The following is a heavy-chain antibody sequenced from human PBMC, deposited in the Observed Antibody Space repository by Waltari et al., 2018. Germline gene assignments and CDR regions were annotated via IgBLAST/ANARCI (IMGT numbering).Heavy chain of an antibody. Sequence: WTWIRRPPGKGLECIGEINDIGTTNYNVALRSRITMSIDTAKKQFSLILRSVTAADTAVYYCARRGRGYTYSYLPFWAQGTQVTVSS. V-gene: IGHV4-34*01. J-gene: IGHJ4*02. CDR2: INDIGTT. CDR3: ARRGRGYTYSYLPF. D-gene: IGHD5-18*01.